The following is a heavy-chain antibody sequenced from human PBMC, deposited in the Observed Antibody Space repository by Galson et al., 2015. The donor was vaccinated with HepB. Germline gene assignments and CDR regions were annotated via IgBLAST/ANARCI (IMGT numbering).Heavy chain of an antibody. CDR3: AKEFRVAATGGSWYDYYYYYGMDV. V-gene: IGHV3-23*01. J-gene: IGHJ6*02. CDR1: GFTFSSYA. CDR2: ISGSGGST. Sequence: SLRLSCAASGFTFSSYAMSWVRQAPGKGLEWVSAISGSGGSTYYADSVKGRFTISRDNSKNTLYLQMNSLRAEDTAVYYCAKEFRVAATGGSWYDYYYYYGMDVWGQGTTVTVSS. D-gene: IGHD6-13*01.